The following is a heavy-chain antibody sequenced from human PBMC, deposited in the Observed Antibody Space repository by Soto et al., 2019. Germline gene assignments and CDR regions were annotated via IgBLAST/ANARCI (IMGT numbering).Heavy chain of an antibody. J-gene: IGHJ5*02. CDR1: GGTFSSYT. CDR2: IIPILGIA. CDR3: ASVRSSSPNWFDP. D-gene: IGHD6-13*01. V-gene: IGHV1-69*02. Sequence: QVQLVQSGAEVKKPGSSVKVSCKASGGTFSSYTISWVRQAPGQGLEWMGRIIPILGIANYAQKFQGRVTITADKSTSTAYMELSSLRSEDTAVHYCASVRSSSPNWFDPWGQGTLVTVSS.